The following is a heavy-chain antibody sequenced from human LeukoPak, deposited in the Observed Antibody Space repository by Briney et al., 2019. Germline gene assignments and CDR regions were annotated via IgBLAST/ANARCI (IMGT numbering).Heavy chain of an antibody. CDR1: GFTFSSYD. CDR3: ARDDPHDLLPLDS. CDR2: ISSSGSSI. Sequence: PGGSLRLSCAASGFTFSSYDMNWVRQAPGKGLEWVSYISSSGSSISYADSVKGRFTISRDNAKNSLYLQMNSLRAEDTAVYYCARDDPHDLLPLDSWGQGTLVTVSS. V-gene: IGHV3-48*03. D-gene: IGHD3-22*01. J-gene: IGHJ4*02.